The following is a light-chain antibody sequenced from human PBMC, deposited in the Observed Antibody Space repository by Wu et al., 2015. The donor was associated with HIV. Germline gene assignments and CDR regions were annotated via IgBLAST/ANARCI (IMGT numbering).Light chain of an antibody. V-gene: IGKV1-5*03. CDR2: KAS. CDR3: QQYHPYFQYT. CDR1: QSIGRW. Sequence: DIQMTQSPFTLSASVGDRVTITCRASQSIGRWLAWYQQKPGEAPKNLIYKASTLESGVPSRFSGSGSETEFTLTISSLQPDDFATYYCQQYHPYFQYTFGQGTKLEIK. J-gene: IGKJ2*01.